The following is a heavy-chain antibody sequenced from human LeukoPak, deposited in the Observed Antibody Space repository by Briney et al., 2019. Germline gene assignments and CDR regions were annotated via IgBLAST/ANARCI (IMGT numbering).Heavy chain of an antibody. CDR3: ARDRGIYGDYDTSFDY. J-gene: IGHJ4*02. D-gene: IGHD4-17*01. CDR1: GGSISSSSYY. Sequence: NSSETLSLTCTVSGGSISSSSYYWGWIRQPPGKGLEWIGSIYYSGSTSYNPSLKSRVTISVDTSKNQFSLQLNSVTPEDTAVYYCARDRGIYGDYDTSFDYWGQGTLVTVSS. CDR2: IYYSGST. V-gene: IGHV4-39*02.